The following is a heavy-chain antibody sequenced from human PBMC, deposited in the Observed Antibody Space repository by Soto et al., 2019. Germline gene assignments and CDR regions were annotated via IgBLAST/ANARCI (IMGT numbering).Heavy chain of an antibody. V-gene: IGHV4-59*08. Sequence: PSETLSLTCTVSGGSISSYYWSWIRQPPGKGLEWIGYIYYSGSTNYNPSLKSRVTISVDTSKNQFSLKLSSVTAADTAVYYCARRYNWNDGSFDYWGQGTLVTVSS. CDR2: IYYSGST. D-gene: IGHD1-1*01. J-gene: IGHJ4*02. CDR3: ARRYNWNDGSFDY. CDR1: GGSISSYY.